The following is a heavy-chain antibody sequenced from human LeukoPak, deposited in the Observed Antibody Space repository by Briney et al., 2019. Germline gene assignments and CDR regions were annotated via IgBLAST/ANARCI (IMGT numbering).Heavy chain of an antibody. D-gene: IGHD4-17*01. V-gene: IGHV4-59*08. Sequence: PSETLSLTCTVSGGSISSYYWSWIRQSPGKGLEWIGYIYYSGSTNYNPSLKSRVTISIDTSKNQFSLKLSSVTAADTAVYYCARLDGDYAWYGMDVWGQGTTVTVSS. CDR3: ARLDGDYAWYGMDV. CDR1: GGSISSYY. CDR2: IYYSGST. J-gene: IGHJ6*02.